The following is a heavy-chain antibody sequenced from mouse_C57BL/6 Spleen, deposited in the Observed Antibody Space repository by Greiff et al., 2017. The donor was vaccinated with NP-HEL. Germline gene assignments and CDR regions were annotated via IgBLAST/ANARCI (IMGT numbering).Heavy chain of an antibody. J-gene: IGHJ4*01. CDR3: AREGTGTDYAMDY. CDR2: IYPGDGDT. Sequence: QVQLQQSGAELVKPGASVKISCKASGYAFSSYWMNWVKQRPGKGLEWIGQIYPGDGDTNYNGKFKGKATLTADKSSSTAYMQLSSLTSEDSAVYFCAREGTGTDYAMDYWGQGTSVTVSS. V-gene: IGHV1-80*01. CDR1: GYAFSSYW. D-gene: IGHD4-1*01.